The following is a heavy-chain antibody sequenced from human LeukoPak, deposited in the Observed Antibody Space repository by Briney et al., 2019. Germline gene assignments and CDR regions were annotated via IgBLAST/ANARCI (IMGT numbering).Heavy chain of an antibody. Sequence: PGGAPRLSCAASGFTFSSYEMNWVRQAPGKGLEWVSYISSSGSSIYYADSVKGRFSISRDNAENSLFLQMNSLRAEDTAVYYCARIYDYWGQGTLVTVSS. CDR2: ISSSGSSI. D-gene: IGHD3-3*01. CDR1: GFTFSSYE. CDR3: ARIYDY. V-gene: IGHV3-48*03. J-gene: IGHJ4*02.